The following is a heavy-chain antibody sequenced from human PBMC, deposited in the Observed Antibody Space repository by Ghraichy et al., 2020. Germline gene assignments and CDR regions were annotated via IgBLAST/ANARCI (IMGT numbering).Heavy chain of an antibody. D-gene: IGHD3-10*01. CDR3: ARGGPLEAYGSSFDD. CDR2: ISAKNGHT. CDR1: DDSFSRYG. V-gene: IGHV1-18*01. Sequence: ASVKVSCKSSDDSFSRYGFAWVRQAPGQGLEWMGWISAKNGHTKYAQKFQGRVTMTTDTATRTVYMEMKSLRSDDTAVYFWARGGPLEAYGSSFDDWGQGPLVIVAS. J-gene: IGHJ4*02.